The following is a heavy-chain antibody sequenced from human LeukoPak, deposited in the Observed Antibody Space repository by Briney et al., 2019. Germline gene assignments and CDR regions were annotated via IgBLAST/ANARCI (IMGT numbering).Heavy chain of an antibody. J-gene: IGHJ6*03. V-gene: IGHV1-69*13. D-gene: IGHD5-18*01. CDR1: GGTFSSYA. CDR2: IIPIFGTA. CDR3: ARDRSVDTAYPSYYYYYMDV. Sequence: SVKVSCKASGGTFSSYAISWVRQAPGQGLEWMGGIIPIFGTANYAQKFQGRVTITADESTSTAYMELSSLRSEDTAVYYCARDRSVDTAYPSYYYYYMDVWGKGTTVTVSS.